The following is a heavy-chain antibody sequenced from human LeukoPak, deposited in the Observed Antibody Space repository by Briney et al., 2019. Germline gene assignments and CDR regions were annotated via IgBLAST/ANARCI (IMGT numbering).Heavy chain of an antibody. D-gene: IGHD3-10*01. J-gene: IGHJ4*02. CDR2: INHSGST. Sequence: SETLSLTCAVYGGSFSGYYWSWLRQPPGKGLEWMGDINHSGSTNYNPSLMSRVTISLDTSKNQFSLKLSSVTAADTAVYYCARGTPPLLWFGESYYFDYWGQGTLVTVSS. CDR3: ARGTPPLLWFGESYYFDY. CDR1: GGSFSGYY. V-gene: IGHV4-34*01.